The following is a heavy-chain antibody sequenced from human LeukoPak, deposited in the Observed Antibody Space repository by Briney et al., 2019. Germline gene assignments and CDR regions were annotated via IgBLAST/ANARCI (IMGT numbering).Heavy chain of an antibody. J-gene: IGHJ4*02. CDR2: IYSSGST. Sequence: SETLSLTCTVSGDSINSYYWSWIRQPPGKGLEWIGYIYSSGSTSYDPSLKSRVTISVDTSKNQLSLKLSSMTAADTAVYYCTSQEGGWNYFEYWGQGTLVTVSS. CDR1: GDSINSYY. V-gene: IGHV4-59*08. CDR3: TSQEGGWNYFEY. D-gene: IGHD6-19*01.